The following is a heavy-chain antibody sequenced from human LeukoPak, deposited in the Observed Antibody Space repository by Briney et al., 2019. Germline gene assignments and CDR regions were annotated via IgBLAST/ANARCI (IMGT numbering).Heavy chain of an antibody. CDR1: GFTFDDYG. CDR2: INWNGGST. V-gene: IGHV3-20*04. J-gene: IGHJ6*03. Sequence: GGSLRLSCAASGFTFDDYGMSWVRQAPGKGLEWVSGINWNGGSTGYADSVKGRFTISRDNAKNSLYLQMNSPRAEDTALYYCARDKVYYYYYYMDVWGKGTTVTVSS. CDR3: ARDKVYYYYYYMDV.